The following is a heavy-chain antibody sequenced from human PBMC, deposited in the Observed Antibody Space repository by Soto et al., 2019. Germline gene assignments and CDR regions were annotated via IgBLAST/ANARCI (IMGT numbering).Heavy chain of an antibody. V-gene: IGHV1-18*04. D-gene: IGHD6-6*01. CDR1: GYTFTSYG. CDR3: AREEQLGPFDY. J-gene: IGHJ4*02. CDR2: XSAXNXXX. Sequence: EASVKVSCKASGYTFTSYGISLVRQAPGQGLEWXGXXSAXNXXXNXXXXLQGRVTMTTDTSTSTAYMELRSLRSDDTAVYYCAREEQLGPFDYWGQGTLVTVSS.